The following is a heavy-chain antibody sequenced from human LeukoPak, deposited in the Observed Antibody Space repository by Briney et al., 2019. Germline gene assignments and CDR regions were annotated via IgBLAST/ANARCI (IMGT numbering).Heavy chain of an antibody. V-gene: IGHV1-2*02. CDR2: INPNSGGT. Sequence: GASVKVSCKASGYTFTGYYMHWVRQAPGQGLEWMGWINPNSGGTNYAQKFQGRVTMTRDTSISTAYMELSRLRSDDTAVYYCARDLGEGGSGWYRLGYYYYYMDVWGKGTTVTISS. CDR3: ARDLGEGGSGWYRLGYYYYYMDV. D-gene: IGHD6-19*01. J-gene: IGHJ6*03. CDR1: GYTFTGYY.